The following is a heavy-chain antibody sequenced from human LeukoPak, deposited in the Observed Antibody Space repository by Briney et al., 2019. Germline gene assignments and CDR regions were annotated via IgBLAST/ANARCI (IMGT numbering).Heavy chain of an antibody. Sequence: GGSLRLSFAVSGFTFSSYGMHWVRQAPGKGLEWVAFIRYDGSNKYYADSVKGRFTISRDNSKNTLYLQMNSLRAEDTAVYYCATDRRDYVYAFDIWGQGTMVTVSS. D-gene: IGHD5-12*01. V-gene: IGHV3-30*02. CDR2: IRYDGSNK. CDR1: GFTFSSYG. CDR3: ATDRRDYVYAFDI. J-gene: IGHJ3*02.